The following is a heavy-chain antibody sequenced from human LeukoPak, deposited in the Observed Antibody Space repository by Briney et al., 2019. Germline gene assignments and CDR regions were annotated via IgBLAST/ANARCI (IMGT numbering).Heavy chain of an antibody. CDR2: INHSGST. CDR3: ARRGSSGCYDY. D-gene: IGHD3-22*01. V-gene: IGHV4-34*01. Sequence: SETLSLTCAVYGGSFSGYYWSWIRQPPGKGLEWIGEINHSGSTNYNPSLKSRVTISVDTSKNQFSLKLSSVTAADTAVYYCARRGSSGCYDYWGQGTLVTVSS. J-gene: IGHJ4*02. CDR1: GGSFSGYY.